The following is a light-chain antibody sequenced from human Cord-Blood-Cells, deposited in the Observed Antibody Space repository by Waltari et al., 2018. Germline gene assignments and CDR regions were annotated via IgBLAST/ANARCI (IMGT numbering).Light chain of an antibody. V-gene: IGLV2-14*01. CDR3: SSYTSSSTVV. J-gene: IGLJ2*01. CDR1: SSDVGGYNY. CDR2: DGS. Sequence: QSALTQPASVSGSPGQSIPISCPGTSSDVGGYNYVLWYQQHPGKAPKLKIYDGSNRPSGVSNRFSGSKSGNTASLTISGLQAEDEADYYCSSYTSSSTVVFGGGTKLTVL.